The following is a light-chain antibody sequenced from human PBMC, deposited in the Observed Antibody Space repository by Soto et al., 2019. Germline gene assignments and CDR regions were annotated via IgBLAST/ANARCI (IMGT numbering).Light chain of an antibody. V-gene: IGKV3-15*01. Sequence: EIVMTQSPATLSGSPGERAALYCRTSQSVSSKLAWYRQRPGQAPRLVIYDTSTRATGVPARFSGSGSGTEFTLTISSLQSEDFGVYYCQQYNDWFSITVGQGTRLEIK. CDR2: DTS. J-gene: IGKJ5*01. CDR3: QQYNDWFSIT. CDR1: QSVSSK.